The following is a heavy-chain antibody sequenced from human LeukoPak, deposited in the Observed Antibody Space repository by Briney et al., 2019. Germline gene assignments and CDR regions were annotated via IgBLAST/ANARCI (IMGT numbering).Heavy chain of an antibody. Sequence: KTGGSPRLSCAASEFTFSSYSMNWVRQAPGKGLEWVSSISSSSSYIYYADSVKGRFTISRDNSKNTLYLQMNSLRAEDTAVYYCAKFPPDRGWELPFDYWGQGTLVTVSS. CDR2: ISSSSSYI. V-gene: IGHV3-21*04. J-gene: IGHJ4*02. CDR1: EFTFSSYS. CDR3: AKFPPDRGWELPFDY. D-gene: IGHD1-26*01.